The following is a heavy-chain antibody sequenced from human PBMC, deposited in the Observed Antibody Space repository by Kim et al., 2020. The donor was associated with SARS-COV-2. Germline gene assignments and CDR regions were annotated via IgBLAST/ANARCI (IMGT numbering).Heavy chain of an antibody. V-gene: IGHV3-30-3*01. J-gene: IGHJ4*02. CDR2: SNK. D-gene: IGHD3-16*01. CDR3: ARGGDYFDY. Sequence: SNKCYAGSVKGRFTISRDNSKNTLYLQMNSVRAEDTAVYYCARGGDYFDYWGQGTLVTVSS.